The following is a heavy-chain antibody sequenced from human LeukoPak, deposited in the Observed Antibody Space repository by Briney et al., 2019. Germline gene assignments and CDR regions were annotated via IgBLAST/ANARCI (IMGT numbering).Heavy chain of an antibody. CDR2: IYYSGST. Sequence: PSETLSLTCTVSGGSISSSSYYWGWIRQPPGKGLEWIGNIYYSGSTYYNPSLKSRATISVDTSKNQFSLKLSSVTAADTAVYYCARLYSGSYIYWGQGTLVTVSS. D-gene: IGHD1-26*01. J-gene: IGHJ4*02. CDR1: GGSISSSSYY. CDR3: ARLYSGSYIY. V-gene: IGHV4-39*07.